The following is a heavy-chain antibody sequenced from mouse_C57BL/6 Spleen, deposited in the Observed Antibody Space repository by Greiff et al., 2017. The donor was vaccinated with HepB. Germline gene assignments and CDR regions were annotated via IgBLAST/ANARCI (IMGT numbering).Heavy chain of an antibody. CDR2: IYPGDGDT. CDR3: ARGANWDGFAY. CDR1: GYAFSSSW. V-gene: IGHV1-82*01. Sequence: VKLLESGPELVKPGASVKISCKASGYAFSSSWMNWVKQRPGKGLEWIGRIYPGDGDTNYNGKFKGKATLTADKSSSTAYMQLSSLTSEDSAVYFCARGANWDGFAYWGQGTLVTVSA. D-gene: IGHD4-1*01. J-gene: IGHJ3*01.